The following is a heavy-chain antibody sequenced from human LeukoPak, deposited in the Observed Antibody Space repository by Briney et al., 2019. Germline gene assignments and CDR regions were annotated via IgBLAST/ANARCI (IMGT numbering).Heavy chain of an antibody. J-gene: IGHJ4*02. V-gene: IGHV3-11*01. Sequence: PGGSLRLSCAASGFTLSHYYMTWIRQAPGKGLEGLSCISSSGDTIYYADSVKGRFTVSRDNAENSLYLQMNSLRAEDTAMYYCARQGSEIDYWGQGTLVTVSS. CDR2: ISSSGDTI. CDR1: GFTLSHYY. CDR3: ARQGSEIDY.